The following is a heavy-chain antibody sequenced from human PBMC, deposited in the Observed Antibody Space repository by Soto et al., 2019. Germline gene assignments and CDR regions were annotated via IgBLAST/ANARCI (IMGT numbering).Heavy chain of an antibody. Sequence: ASVKVSCKASGYTFTSYGISWVRQAPGQGLEWMGWISAYNGNTNYAQKLQGRVTMTTDTSTSTAYMELRSLRSDDTAVYYCARDVSTAAAGDLYYYYYYMDVWGKGTTVTVSS. V-gene: IGHV1-18*01. CDR1: GYTFTSYG. CDR2: ISAYNGNT. D-gene: IGHD6-13*01. J-gene: IGHJ6*03. CDR3: ARDVSTAAAGDLYYYYYYMDV.